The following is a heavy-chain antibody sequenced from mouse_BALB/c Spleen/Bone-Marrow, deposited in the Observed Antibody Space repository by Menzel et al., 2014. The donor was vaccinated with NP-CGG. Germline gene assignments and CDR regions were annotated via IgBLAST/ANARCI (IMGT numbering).Heavy chain of an antibody. J-gene: IGHJ2*01. V-gene: IGHV5-6*01. CDR3: ARQTYYDYDGYFDY. CDR2: ISSGGSYT. Sequence: EVNVVESGGDLVKPGGSLKLSCAASGFTFSSYGMSWVRQTPDKRLEWVATISSGGSYTYYPDSVKGRFTISRDNAKNTLYLQMSSLKSEDTAMYYCARQTYYDYDGYFDYWGQGTTHTVSS. CDR1: GFTFSSYG. D-gene: IGHD2-4*01.